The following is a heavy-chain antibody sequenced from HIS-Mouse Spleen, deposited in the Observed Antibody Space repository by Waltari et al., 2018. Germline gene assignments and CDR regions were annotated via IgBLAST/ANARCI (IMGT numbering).Heavy chain of an antibody. CDR1: GYSISSGYY. D-gene: IGHD2-8*01. Sequence: QVQLQESGPGLVKPSETLSLTCTVSGYSISSGYYWGWIRLPPGKGLEWIGSIYHSGSTYYNPSLKSRVTISVDTSKNQFSLKLSSVTAADTAVYYCARDSWAYAIEYFQHWGQGTLVTVSS. CDR2: IYHSGST. V-gene: IGHV4-38-2*02. CDR3: ARDSWAYAIEYFQH. J-gene: IGHJ1*01.